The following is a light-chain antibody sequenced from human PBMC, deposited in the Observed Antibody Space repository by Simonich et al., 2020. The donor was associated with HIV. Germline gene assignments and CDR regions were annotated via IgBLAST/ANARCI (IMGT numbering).Light chain of an antibody. Sequence: EIVLTQSPATLSLSPGERATLSFRASQSVSSYLAWYQPKPGQAPRHLIYGASSRATRIPDRFRGSGSGTDFPLTISRLEPEDFAVYHCQLYGSLALTFGGGTKVEIK. CDR2: GAS. V-gene: IGKV3-20*01. CDR3: QLYGSLALT. CDR1: QSVSSY. J-gene: IGKJ4*01.